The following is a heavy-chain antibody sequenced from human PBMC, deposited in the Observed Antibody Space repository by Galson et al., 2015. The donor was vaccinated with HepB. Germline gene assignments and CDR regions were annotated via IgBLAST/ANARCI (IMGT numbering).Heavy chain of an antibody. Sequence: SLRLSCAVSGFTFSRYGMSWVRQAPGEGLEWVSGTSGTGGSTSYADSVKGRFAVSRDKSKNTLYLQMNSLRADDTAVYYCAIAYEMDTLFLGYDAFDIRGQGTMVTVSS. D-gene: IGHD5-24*01. CDR3: AIAYEMDTLFLGYDAFDI. V-gene: IGHV3-23*01. J-gene: IGHJ3*02. CDR2: TSGTGGST. CDR1: GFTFSRYG.